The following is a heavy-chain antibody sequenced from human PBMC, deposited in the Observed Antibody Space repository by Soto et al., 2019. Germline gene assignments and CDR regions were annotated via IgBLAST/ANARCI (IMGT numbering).Heavy chain of an antibody. D-gene: IGHD1-7*01. J-gene: IGHJ5*02. CDR2: IIPIFGTA. CDR3: ARDGDWNYVSWFDP. V-gene: IGHV1-69*01. CDR1: GGTFSSYA. Sequence: QVQLVQSGAEVQKPGSSVKVSCKASGGTFSSYAISWVRQVAGQGLEWMGGIIPIFGTANYAKKFQGRVTSTADESTSTAYMELSSLRSEDTVVYDCARDGDWNYVSWFDPWGQGTLVTGSS.